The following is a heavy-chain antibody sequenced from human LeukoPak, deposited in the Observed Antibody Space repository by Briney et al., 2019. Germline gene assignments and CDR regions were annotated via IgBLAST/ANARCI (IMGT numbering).Heavy chain of an antibody. CDR1: GGSISSSSYY. J-gene: IGHJ3*02. Sequence: PSETLSLTCTVSGGSISSSSYYWGWIRQPPGKGLEWIGSIYYSGSTYYNPSLKSRVTISVDTSKNQFSLKLSSVTAADTAVYYCARVEGATAFDIWGQGTMVTVSS. CDR2: IYYSGST. CDR3: ARVEGATAFDI. V-gene: IGHV4-39*07. D-gene: IGHD1-26*01.